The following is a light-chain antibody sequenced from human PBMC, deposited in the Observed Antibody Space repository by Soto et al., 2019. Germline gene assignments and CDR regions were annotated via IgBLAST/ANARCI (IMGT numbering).Light chain of an antibody. CDR1: QSISSW. V-gene: IGKV1-5*01. Sequence: DIQMTQSPSTLCASVLDRVTITCLASQSISSWLAWYQQKPGKAPKLLIYDASSLESGVPSRFSGSGSGTEFTLTISSLQPDDFATYYCQQYNSYLLTFGGGTKVDIK. J-gene: IGKJ4*01. CDR2: DAS. CDR3: QQYNSYLLT.